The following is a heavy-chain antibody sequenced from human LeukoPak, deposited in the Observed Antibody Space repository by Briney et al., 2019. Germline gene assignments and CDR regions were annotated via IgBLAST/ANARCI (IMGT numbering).Heavy chain of an antibody. J-gene: IGHJ6*03. CDR1: GVSVSNYY. D-gene: IGHD6-6*01. V-gene: IGHV4-4*08. CDR2: VYTSGIT. CDR3: ARRAQQLVRNYYFYSMDV. Sequence: PSETLSLTCTVSGVSVSNYYWHWIRQSPGKGLEWIGFVYTSGITNYNPSLKSRLTISLDTSKNHFSLKLTSVTAADSAVYYCARRAQQLVRNYYFYSMDVWGTGTTVTVSS.